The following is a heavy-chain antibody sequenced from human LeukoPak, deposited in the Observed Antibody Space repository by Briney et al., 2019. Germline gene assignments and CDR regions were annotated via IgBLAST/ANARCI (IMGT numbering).Heavy chain of an antibody. J-gene: IGHJ4*02. CDR3: TTSNGYLDY. D-gene: IGHD2-8*01. CDR2: MTGNSDTI. Sequence: SGGSLRLSCAASGFTFSSYAMSWVRQAPGKGLEWVSYMTGNSDTIFYADSVKGRFTISRDNAKNSVYLQMDSLRVDDTAVYFCTTSNGYLDYWGQGTLVTVSA. CDR1: GFTFSSYA. V-gene: IGHV3-48*01.